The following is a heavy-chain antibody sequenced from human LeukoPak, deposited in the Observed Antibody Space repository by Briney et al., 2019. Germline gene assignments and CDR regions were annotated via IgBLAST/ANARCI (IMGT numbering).Heavy chain of an antibody. CDR2: IYSGGNT. D-gene: IGHD3-22*01. CDR3: ARADYYDSSGYNDY. J-gene: IGHJ4*02. CDR1: GITVSSNY. V-gene: IGHV3-53*01. Sequence: PGGSLRLSCAASGITVSSNYMSWVRQAPGKGLELVSVIYSGGNTDYADYVTGRFTISRDNSKNTLYLQMTSLRAEDTAVYYCARADYYDSSGYNDYWGEGTLVTVSS.